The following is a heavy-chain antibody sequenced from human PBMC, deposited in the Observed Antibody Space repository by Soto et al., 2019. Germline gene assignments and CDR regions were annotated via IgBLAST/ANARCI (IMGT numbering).Heavy chain of an antibody. CDR3: ARSMVRGVMGDTWFDP. CDR1: GGTFSSYT. D-gene: IGHD3-10*01. Sequence: QVQLVQSGAEVKKPGSSVKVSCKASGGTFSSYTISWVRQAPGQGVEWMGRIIPILGIANYAQKFQGRVTITADKSTSTAYMELSSLRSEDTAVYYCARSMVRGVMGDTWFDPWGQGTLVTVSS. CDR2: IIPILGIA. V-gene: IGHV1-69*02. J-gene: IGHJ5*02.